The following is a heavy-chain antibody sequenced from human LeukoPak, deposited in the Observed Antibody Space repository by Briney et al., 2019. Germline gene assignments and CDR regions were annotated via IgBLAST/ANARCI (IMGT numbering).Heavy chain of an antibody. Sequence: GASVKVSCKASGYSFTGYYMHWVRQAPGQGLEWMGWINPNSGGTNYAQKFQGRVTMTRDTSISTAYMELSRLRSDDTAVYYCASISITGTPVWFDPWGQGTLVTVSS. D-gene: IGHD1-7*01. CDR3: ASISITGTPVWFDP. CDR1: GYSFTGYY. J-gene: IGHJ5*02. CDR2: INPNSGGT. V-gene: IGHV1-2*02.